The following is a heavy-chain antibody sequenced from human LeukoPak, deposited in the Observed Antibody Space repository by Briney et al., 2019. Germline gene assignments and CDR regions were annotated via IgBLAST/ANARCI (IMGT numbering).Heavy chain of an antibody. Sequence: SETLSLTCTVSGGSISSYYWSWTRQPPGKGLEWIGYIYYSGSTNYNPSLKSRVTISVDTSKNQFSLKLSSVTAADTAVYYCARAPSGWYRTNYFDYWGQGTLVTVSS. CDR2: IYYSGST. CDR3: ARAPSGWYRTNYFDY. V-gene: IGHV4-59*01. J-gene: IGHJ4*02. CDR1: GGSISSYY. D-gene: IGHD6-19*01.